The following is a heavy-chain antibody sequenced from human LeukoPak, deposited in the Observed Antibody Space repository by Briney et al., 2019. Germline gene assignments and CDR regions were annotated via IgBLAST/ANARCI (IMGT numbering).Heavy chain of an antibody. CDR2: ISGSGGSP. CDR1: GFTFSSYA. CDR3: AKDGTTTITFDY. V-gene: IGHV3-23*01. J-gene: IGHJ4*02. D-gene: IGHD1-1*01. Sequence: GGSLRLSCAASGFTFSSYAMSWVRQAPGKGLEYVSVISGSGGSPHYRDSVKGRCTISRDNSKITLYLQMTSLRVEDTAVYYCAKDGTTTITFDYWGQGTLVTVSS.